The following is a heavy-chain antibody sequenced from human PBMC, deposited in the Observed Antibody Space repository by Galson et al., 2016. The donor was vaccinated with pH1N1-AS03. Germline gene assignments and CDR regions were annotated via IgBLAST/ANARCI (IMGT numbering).Heavy chain of an antibody. D-gene: IGHD3-3*01. CDR3: ARLYDVWGCYPSFDS. Sequence: ETLSLTCTISGGSITTNYWIWIRPPPGKGLQWIVIISYSGFTNYNPSLRSRVTISIDTSKNQFSLKMRSVAAADTALYFCARLYDVWGCYPSFDSWGQGILVTVSS. CDR2: ISYSGFT. CDR1: GGSITTNY. J-gene: IGHJ4*02. V-gene: IGHV4-59*01.